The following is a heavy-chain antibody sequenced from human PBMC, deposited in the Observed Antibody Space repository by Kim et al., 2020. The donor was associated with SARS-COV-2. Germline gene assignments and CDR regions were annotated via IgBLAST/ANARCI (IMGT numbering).Heavy chain of an antibody. CDR1: GFTFSRYD. V-gene: IGHV3-23*01. CDR2: ISASGGTT. CDR3: QKWGTPHY. J-gene: IGHJ4*02. Sequence: GGSLGLSCAASGFTFSRYDMSWVRQTPGKGLDWVSTISASGGTTYSADSVKGRFAISRDNFKNTLFLQMNNLRADDTAVYYCQKWGTPHYWGQGTLVSVSS. D-gene: IGHD3-16*01.